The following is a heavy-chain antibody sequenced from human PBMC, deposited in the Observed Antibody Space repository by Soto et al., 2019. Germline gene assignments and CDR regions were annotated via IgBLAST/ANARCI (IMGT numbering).Heavy chain of an antibody. CDR1: GGSMNTYY. D-gene: IGHD2-15*01. V-gene: IGHV4-59*01. J-gene: IGHJ4*02. CDR3: ARGSGNPFDY. CDR2: IYSSGST. Sequence: SETLSLTCSVSGGSMNTYYWSWIRQPPGKGLEWIGYIYSSGSTNYKLSLKSRVVFSVDTSKNQFSLKLSSMTAADTAVYYCARGSGNPFDYWGQGTLVTVSS.